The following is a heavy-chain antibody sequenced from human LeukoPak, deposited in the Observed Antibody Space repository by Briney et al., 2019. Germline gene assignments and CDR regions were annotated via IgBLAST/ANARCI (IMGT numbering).Heavy chain of an antibody. CDR3: ARSFRITMVRGAKPFDP. D-gene: IGHD3-10*01. J-gene: IGHJ5*02. CDR2: IYYSGST. Sequence: PSQTLSLTCTVSGGSISSGDYYWSWIRQPPGKGLEWIGYIYYSGSTYYNPSLKSRVTISVDTSKNQFSLKLSSVTAADTAVYYCARSFRITMVRGAKPFDPWGQGTLVTVSS. CDR1: GGSISSGDYY. V-gene: IGHV4-30-4*01.